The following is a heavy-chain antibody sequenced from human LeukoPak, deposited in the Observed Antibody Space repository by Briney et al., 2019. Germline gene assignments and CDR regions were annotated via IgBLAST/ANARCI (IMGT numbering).Heavy chain of an antibody. Sequence: SETLSLTCTVSGGSISSSYWSWIRQPPGKGLEWIGYIYYSGSTNYNPSFKSRVAISVDTSKNQFTLKLSSVTAADTAVYYCATWGIAVAGTFDYWGQGTLVTVST. D-gene: IGHD6-19*01. CDR1: GGSISSSY. J-gene: IGHJ4*02. CDR2: IYYSGST. V-gene: IGHV4-59*08. CDR3: ATWGIAVAGTFDY.